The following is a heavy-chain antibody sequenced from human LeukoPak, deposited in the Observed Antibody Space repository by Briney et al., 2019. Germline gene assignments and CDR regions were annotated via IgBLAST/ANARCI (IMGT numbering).Heavy chain of an antibody. CDR1: GGTFTSYD. CDR2: MNPNSCNT. V-gene: IGHV1-8*03. CDR3: ARGFLVGAADY. D-gene: IGHD1-26*01. Sequence: ASVKVSCKASGGTFTSYDMDWVRQATGQGREWMGWMNPNSCNTGYAQKFQGRVTITRNTSISTAYMELSSLRSEDTAVYYCARGFLVGAADYWGQGTLVTVSS. J-gene: IGHJ4*02.